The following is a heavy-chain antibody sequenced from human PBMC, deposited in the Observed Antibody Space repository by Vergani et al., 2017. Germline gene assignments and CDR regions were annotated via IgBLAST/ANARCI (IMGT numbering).Heavy chain of an antibody. CDR2: ISSSGSTI. D-gene: IGHD3-22*01. Sequence: EVQLVESGGGLVQPGGSLRLSCAASGFTFSSYWMSWVRQAPGKGLEWVSYISSSGSTIYYADSVKGRFTISRDNAKNSLYLQMNSLRAEDTAVYYCARGLRNYDSSCYYYRWNPLDYWGQGTLVTVSS. CDR1: GFTFSSYW. CDR3: ARGLRNYDSSCYYYRWNPLDY. V-gene: IGHV3-48*04. J-gene: IGHJ4*02.